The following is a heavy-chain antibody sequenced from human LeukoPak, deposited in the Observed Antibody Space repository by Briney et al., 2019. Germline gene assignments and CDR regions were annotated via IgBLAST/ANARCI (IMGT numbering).Heavy chain of an antibody. CDR1: GYTFTSYY. V-gene: IGHV1-46*01. D-gene: IGHD3-10*01. Sequence: ASVKVSCKASGYTFTSYYMHWVRQAPGQGLEWMGIINPSGGSTSYAQKFQGRVTMTRDTSTSTVYMELSSLRSEDTAVYYCARDAVTMVRGVIIGAFDIWGQGSMVTVSS. CDR2: INPSGGST. J-gene: IGHJ3*02. CDR3: ARDAVTMVRGVIIGAFDI.